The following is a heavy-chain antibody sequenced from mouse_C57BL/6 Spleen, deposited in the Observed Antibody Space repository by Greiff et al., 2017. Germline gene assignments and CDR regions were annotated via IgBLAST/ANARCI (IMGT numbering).Heavy chain of an antibody. D-gene: IGHD1-1*01. CDR3: ARDYGRGGYFDV. CDR1: GYTFTDYY. Sequence: SGAELVRPGASVKLSCKASGYTFTDYYINWVKQRPGQGLEWIARIYPGSGNTYYNEKFKGKATLTAEKSSSPAYMQLSSLTSEDSAVYFCARDYGRGGYFDVWGTGTTVTVSS. J-gene: IGHJ1*03. V-gene: IGHV1-76*01. CDR2: IYPGSGNT.